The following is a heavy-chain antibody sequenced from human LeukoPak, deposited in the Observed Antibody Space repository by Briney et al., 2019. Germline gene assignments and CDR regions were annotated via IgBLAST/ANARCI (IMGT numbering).Heavy chain of an antibody. CDR1: GFTFSSYW. CDR3: ARDWVRFLEAFDI. V-gene: IGHV3-7*01. D-gene: IGHD3-3*01. Sequence: GGSLRLSCAASGFTFSSYWMSWVRQAPGKGLEWVANIKQDGSEKYYVDSVKGRFTISRDNAKNPLYLQMNSLRAEDTAVYYCARDWVRFLEAFDIWGQGTMVTVSS. CDR2: IKQDGSEK. J-gene: IGHJ3*02.